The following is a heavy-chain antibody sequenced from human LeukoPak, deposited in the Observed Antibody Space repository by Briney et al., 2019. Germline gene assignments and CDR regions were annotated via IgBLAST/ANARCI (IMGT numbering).Heavy chain of an antibody. CDR2: IGSAGGSI. D-gene: IGHD2/OR15-2a*01. CDR1: GLTFSDHA. CDR3: AKRGEVSTYYYFES. J-gene: IGHJ4*02. Sequence: GGSLRLSCAASGLTFSDHAMSWVRQAPAKGLEWLSTIGSAGGSIFYADSVKGRFTISRDNSKSTLFLQMDSLRVEDTALYYCAKRGEVSTYYYFESWGQGALVTVSS. V-gene: IGHV3-23*01.